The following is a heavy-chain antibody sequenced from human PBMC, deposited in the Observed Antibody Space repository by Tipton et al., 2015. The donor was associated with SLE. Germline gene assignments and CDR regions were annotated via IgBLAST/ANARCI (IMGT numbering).Heavy chain of an antibody. Sequence: TLSLTYTVSGGSISSGSYYWSWIRQPAGAGLEWIGRIYTSGSTNYNPSLKSRVTISVDTSKNQFSLKLSSVTAADTAVYYCAREVDYYDSSGYYYDAFDIWGQGTMVTVSS. J-gene: IGHJ3*02. CDR3: AREVDYYDSSGYYYDAFDI. CDR1: GGSISSGSYY. CDR2: IYTSGST. D-gene: IGHD3-22*01. V-gene: IGHV4-61*02.